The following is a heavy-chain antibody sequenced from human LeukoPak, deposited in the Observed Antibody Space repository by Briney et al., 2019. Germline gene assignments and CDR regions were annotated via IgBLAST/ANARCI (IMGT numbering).Heavy chain of an antibody. CDR1: GGSITNTNY. V-gene: IGHV4-39*01. CDR2: IYYNGST. CDR3: ATTGLIAASRTYSDY. J-gene: IGHJ4*02. Sequence: PSGTLSLTCGVSGGSITNTNYWTWVRQPPGKGLEWIGSIYYNGSTDYNPSLKSRVTISVDTSKNQFSLKLRSVTAADTAVYYCATTGLIAASRTYSDYWGQGTLVTVSS. D-gene: IGHD6-6*01.